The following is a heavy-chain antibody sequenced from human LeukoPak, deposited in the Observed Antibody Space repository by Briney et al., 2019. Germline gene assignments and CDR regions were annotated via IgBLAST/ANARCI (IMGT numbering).Heavy chain of an antibody. Sequence: GGSLRLSCAASGFTFSSYWMSWVRQAPGKGLEWVSSISSSSSYIYYADSVKGRFTISRDNAKNSLYLQMNSLRAEDTAVYYCARVRDGLGYWGQGTLVTVSS. CDR3: ARVRDGLGY. J-gene: IGHJ4*02. CDR1: GFTFSSYW. D-gene: IGHD5-24*01. V-gene: IGHV3-21*01. CDR2: ISSSSSYI.